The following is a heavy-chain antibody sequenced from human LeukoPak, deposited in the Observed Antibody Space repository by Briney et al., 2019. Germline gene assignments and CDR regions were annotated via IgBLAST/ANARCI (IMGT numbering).Heavy chain of an antibody. CDR1: GGSISSYY. CDR2: IYYGGST. CDR3: VRDRELTY. D-gene: IGHD3-10*01. V-gene: IGHV4-59*01. J-gene: IGHJ4*02. Sequence: PSETLSLTCTVSGGSISSYYWSWIRQPPGKGLEWIGYIYYGGSTNYNPSLKSRVTISVDTSKNQFSLKLSSVTAADTAVYYCVRDRELTYWGQGILVTVSS.